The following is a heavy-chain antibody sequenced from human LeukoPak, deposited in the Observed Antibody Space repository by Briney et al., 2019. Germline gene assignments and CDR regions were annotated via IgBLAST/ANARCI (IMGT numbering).Heavy chain of an antibody. CDR2: IYYSGST. V-gene: IGHV4-31*03. J-gene: IGHJ4*02. D-gene: IGHD3-22*01. Sequence: SQTLSLTCTVSGDSISSGDFYWGWIPQHPGKGLECIVNIYYSGSTYYNTPLKSRVTISEYTPKSQFSLKLSSVTAADTAVYYCAREGYDSSYYYYLDYWGQGTLVTVSS. CDR1: GDSISSGDFY. CDR3: AREGYDSSYYYYLDY.